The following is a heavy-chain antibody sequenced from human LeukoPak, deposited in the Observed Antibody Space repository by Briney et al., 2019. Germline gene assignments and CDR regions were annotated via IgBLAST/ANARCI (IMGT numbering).Heavy chain of an antibody. CDR2: ISSGSSYI. J-gene: IGHJ4*02. V-gene: IGHV3-21*01. CDR1: GFTFSSYS. D-gene: IGHD3-10*01. Sequence: GGSLRLSCAASGFTFSSYSMNWVRQTPGKGLEWVSSISSGSSYIYYADSVKGRFTISRDNAKNSLYLQMNSLRAEDTAVYYCGRGSGSYRGTFDYWGQGTLVTVSS. CDR3: GRGSGSYRGTFDY.